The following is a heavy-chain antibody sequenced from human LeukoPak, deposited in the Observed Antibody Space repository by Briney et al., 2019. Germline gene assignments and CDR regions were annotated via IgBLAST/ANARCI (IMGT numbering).Heavy chain of an antibody. D-gene: IGHD3-22*01. Sequence: PPETLSLTCTVSGGSISSSSYYWGWIRQPPGKGLEWIGSIYYSGSTYYNPSLNGRVTMSLDESSNQLSLKLSSVTAADTAVYYCARETYYYDSSGYYWVPDAFDIWGQGTMDTVSS. CDR3: ARETYYYDSSGYYWVPDAFDI. V-gene: IGHV4-39*07. CDR2: IYYSGST. J-gene: IGHJ3*02. CDR1: GGSISSSSYY.